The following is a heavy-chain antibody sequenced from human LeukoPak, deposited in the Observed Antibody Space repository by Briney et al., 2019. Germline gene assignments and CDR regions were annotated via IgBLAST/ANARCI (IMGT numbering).Heavy chain of an antibody. CDR3: VRDLGGRSGH. V-gene: IGHV3-74*01. D-gene: IGHD1-26*01. J-gene: IGHJ4*02. Sequence: GGSLRLSCAGSGFTFSSNWMHWVRQAPGKGLVWVSRSNEDGSTTNYADSVKGRFTISRDNAKNTLYLQMNSLTAEATAVYYCVRDLGGRSGHWGQGTLVTVSS. CDR2: SNEDGSTT. CDR1: GFTFSSNW.